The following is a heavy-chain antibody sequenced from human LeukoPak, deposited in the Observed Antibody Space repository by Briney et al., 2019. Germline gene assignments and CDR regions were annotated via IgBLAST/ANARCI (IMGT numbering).Heavy chain of an antibody. CDR3: ARDGSGFYLYNYMDV. CDR2: ISTVSTYT. CDR1: GFTFTDYS. Sequence: GGSLRLSCAPPGFTFTDYSMNWVRQAPGKGLEWVASISTVSTYTFYADSVKGRFSISRDNVRNLLYLQMSSLGAEDTAVYYCARDGSGFYLYNYMDVWGKGTTVTVSS. D-gene: IGHD6-25*01. J-gene: IGHJ6*03. V-gene: IGHV3-21*06.